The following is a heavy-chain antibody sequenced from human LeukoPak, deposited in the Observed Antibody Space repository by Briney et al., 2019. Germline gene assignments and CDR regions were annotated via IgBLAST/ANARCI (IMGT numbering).Heavy chain of an antibody. Sequence: SETLSLTCAVSGGSISSSNWWSWVRQPPGKGLEWIGGIYHSGSTDYNPSLKSRVTISVDKSKNQFSLKLSSVTAADTAVYYCARVRYDILTGYYPFDYWGQGTLVTVSS. CDR1: GGSISSSNW. D-gene: IGHD3-9*01. CDR2: IYHSGST. CDR3: ARVRYDILTGYYPFDY. J-gene: IGHJ4*02. V-gene: IGHV4-4*02.